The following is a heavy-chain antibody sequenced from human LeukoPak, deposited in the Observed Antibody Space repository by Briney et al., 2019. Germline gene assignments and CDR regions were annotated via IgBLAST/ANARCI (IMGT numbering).Heavy chain of an antibody. Sequence: SETLSLTCTVSGGSISSYYWNWIRQPPGKGLEWIGYIYYSGSTHYNPSLKSRVTISVDTSKNQFSLKLSSVTAADTAVYYCSGIAAAGTGPYYYYYYMDVWGKGTTVTVSS. CDR1: GGSISSYY. CDR2: IYYSGST. V-gene: IGHV4-59*08. CDR3: SGIAAAGTGPYYYYYYMDV. J-gene: IGHJ6*03. D-gene: IGHD6-13*01.